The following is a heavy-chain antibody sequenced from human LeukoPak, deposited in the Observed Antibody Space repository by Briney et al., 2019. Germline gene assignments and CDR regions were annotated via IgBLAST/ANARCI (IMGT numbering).Heavy chain of an antibody. J-gene: IGHJ4*02. V-gene: IGHV4-34*01. CDR2: INHSGST. CDR1: GGSFSGYY. Sequence: SETLSPTCAVYGGSFSGYYWSWIRQPPGKGLEWIGEINHSGSTNYNPSLKSRVTISIDTSKNQFSLKLSSVTAADTALYYCARGPGTWYYYWGQGTLVTVSS. CDR3: ARGPGTWYYY. D-gene: IGHD6-13*01.